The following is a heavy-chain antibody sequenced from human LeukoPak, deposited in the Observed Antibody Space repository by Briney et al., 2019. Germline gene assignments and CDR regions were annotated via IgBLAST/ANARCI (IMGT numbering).Heavy chain of an antibody. CDR3: AREAVTQRWLHYWFDP. CDR1: GGSISSHY. J-gene: IGHJ5*02. CDR2: MYYSGST. D-gene: IGHD5-24*01. Sequence: SETLSLTCTVSGGSISSHYWSWIRQPPGKGLEWIGYMYYSGSTNYNPSLKSRVTISVDTSKNQFSLKLSSVTAADTAVYYCAREAVTQRWLHYWFDPWGQGTLGTVSS. V-gene: IGHV4-59*11.